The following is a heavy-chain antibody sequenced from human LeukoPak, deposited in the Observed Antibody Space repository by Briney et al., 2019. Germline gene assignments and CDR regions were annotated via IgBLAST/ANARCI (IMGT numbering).Heavy chain of an antibody. J-gene: IGHJ4*02. CDR3: AKVGKIAVAAIDY. D-gene: IGHD6-19*01. CDR2: ISGSGGST. CDR1: GFTFSSYA. V-gene: IGHV3-23*01. Sequence: QSGGSLRLSCAASGFTFSSYAMSWVRQAPGKGLEWVSAISGSGGSTYYADSVKGRFTISRDNSKSTLYLQMNSLRAEDTAVYYCAKVGKIAVAAIDYWGQGTLVTVSS.